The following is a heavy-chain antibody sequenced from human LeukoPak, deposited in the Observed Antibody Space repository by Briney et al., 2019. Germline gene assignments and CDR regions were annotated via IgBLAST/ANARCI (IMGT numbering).Heavy chain of an antibody. CDR2: ISAYNGNT. D-gene: IGHD3-9*01. Sequence: ASVKVSCKASGYTFTSYGISWVRQAPGQGLEWMGWISAYNGNTNYAQKLQGRVTMTTDTSTSTAYMELSSLRSEDTAVYYCARGFNYDILTGFDYWGQGTLVTVSS. CDR1: GYTFTSYG. V-gene: IGHV1-18*01. CDR3: ARGFNYDILTGFDY. J-gene: IGHJ4*02.